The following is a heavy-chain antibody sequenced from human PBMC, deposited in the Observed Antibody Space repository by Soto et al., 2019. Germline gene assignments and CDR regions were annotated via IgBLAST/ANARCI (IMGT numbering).Heavy chain of an antibody. D-gene: IGHD6-13*01. J-gene: IGHJ4*02. CDR2: TYYRSKWYN. CDR1: WDRVSSNSVA. CDR3: ARAVTAAGTGYDY. Sequence: LSPTLSLTCAISWDRVSSNSVACNWIRQSPSRGLEWLGRTYYRSKWYNDYAVSVKSRITINPDTSKNQFSLQLNSVTPDDTAVYYCARAVTAAGTGYDYWGQGTLVTVSS. V-gene: IGHV6-1*01.